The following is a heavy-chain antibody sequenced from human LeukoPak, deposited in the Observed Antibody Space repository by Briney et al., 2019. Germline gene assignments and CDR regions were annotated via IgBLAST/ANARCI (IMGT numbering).Heavy chain of an antibody. CDR2: ISGRGDST. CDR1: GLTFSSYA. V-gene: IGHV3-23*01. D-gene: IGHD3-3*01. CDR3: AQCVSGSNNFWSGTYQTYNYYYMDV. Sequence: GGSLRLSCAASGLTFSSYAMSWVRQAPGKGLEWVSGISGRGDSTYYADSVKGRFTISRDNSRNTLYLQMDSLRAEDTAVYYCAQCVSGSNNFWSGTYQTYNYYYMDVWGIGTTVTVSS. J-gene: IGHJ6*03.